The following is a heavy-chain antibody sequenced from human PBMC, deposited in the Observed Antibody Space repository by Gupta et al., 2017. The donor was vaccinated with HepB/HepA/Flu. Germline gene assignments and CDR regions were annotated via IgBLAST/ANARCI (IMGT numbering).Heavy chain of an antibody. Sequence: QVQLQESGPGLVTPSETLSLTCTVSGGSISSYYWSWIRQPPGKGLEWIGYIYYSGSTNYNPSLKSRVTISVDTSKNQFSLKLSSVTAADTAVYYCARGEYQLLYGFDYWGQGTLVTVSS. D-gene: IGHD2-2*02. CDR2: IYYSGST. CDR1: GGSISSYY. V-gene: IGHV4-59*01. CDR3: ARGEYQLLYGFDY. J-gene: IGHJ4*02.